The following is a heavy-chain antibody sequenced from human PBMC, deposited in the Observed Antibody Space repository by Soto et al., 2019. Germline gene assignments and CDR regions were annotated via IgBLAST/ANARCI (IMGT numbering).Heavy chain of an antibody. CDR3: ARDSHHDFWSGDYYYYMDV. J-gene: IGHJ6*03. V-gene: IGHV3-66*01. CDR1: GFTVSSNY. Sequence: GGSLRLSCAASGFTVSSNYMSWVRQAPGKGLEWVSVIYSGGSTYYADSVKGRFTISRDNSKNTLYLQMNSLRAEDTAVYYCARDSHHDFWSGDYYYYMDVWGKGTTVTVSS. D-gene: IGHD3-3*01. CDR2: IYSGGST.